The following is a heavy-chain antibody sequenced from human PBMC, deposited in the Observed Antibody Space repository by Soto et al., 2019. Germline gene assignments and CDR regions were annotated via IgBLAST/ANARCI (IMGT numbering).Heavy chain of an antibody. CDR1: GFTFSSYA. J-gene: IGHJ4*02. Sequence: GGSLRLSCAASGFTFSSYAMHWVRQAPGKGLEWVAVISYDGSNKYYADSVKGRFTISRDNSKNTLYLQMNSLRAEDTAVYYCARDEQGFDYWGQGTLVTVSS. CDR2: ISYDGSNK. CDR3: ARDEQGFDY. V-gene: IGHV3-30-3*01.